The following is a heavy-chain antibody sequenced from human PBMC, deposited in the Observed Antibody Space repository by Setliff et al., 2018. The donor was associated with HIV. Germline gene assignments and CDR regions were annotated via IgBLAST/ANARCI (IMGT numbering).Heavy chain of an antibody. CDR2: AHHSGTT. CDR3: ARWGEPSIKAFDI. V-gene: IGHV4-59*08. J-gene: IGHJ3*02. CDR1: GGSITDFY. D-gene: IGHD3-16*01. Sequence: SETLSLTCAVSGGSITDFYWNWIRQLPGKGLEWIGFAHHSGTTSYNPSLQSRVIIAVDTSRNEFSLRVNSVTAADTAVYYCARWGEPSIKAFDIWGQGTMVTVSS.